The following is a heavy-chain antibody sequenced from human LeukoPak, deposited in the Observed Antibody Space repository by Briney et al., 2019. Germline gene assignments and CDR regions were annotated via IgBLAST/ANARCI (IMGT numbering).Heavy chain of an antibody. D-gene: IGHD6-19*01. V-gene: IGHV3-30*04. CDR3: ARDSVGGSGWFYFDH. Sequence: GRSLRLSCAASGFTLSSNAMHWVRQAPGKGLEWVALISYDGNNKYYADSVKGRFTISRDNSKNTLYLQMNSLRAEDTAVYYCARDSVGGSGWFYFDHWGQGTLVTVSS. CDR2: ISYDGNNK. J-gene: IGHJ4*02. CDR1: GFTLSSNA.